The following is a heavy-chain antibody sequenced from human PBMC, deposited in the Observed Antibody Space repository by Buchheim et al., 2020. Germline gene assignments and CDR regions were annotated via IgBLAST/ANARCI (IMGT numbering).Heavy chain of an antibody. CDR1: GGTFSSYA. D-gene: IGHD6-6*01. CDR3: ARAPVPRIAASPPYYFDY. V-gene: IGHV1-69*06. J-gene: IGHJ4*02. CDR2: IIPIFGTA. Sequence: QVQLVQSGAEVKKPGSSVKVSCKASGGTFSSYAISWVRQAPGQGLEWKGGIIPIFGTANYAQKFQGRVTITADKSKSTAYMELSSLRSEDTAVYYCARAPVPRIAASPPYYFDYWGQGTL.